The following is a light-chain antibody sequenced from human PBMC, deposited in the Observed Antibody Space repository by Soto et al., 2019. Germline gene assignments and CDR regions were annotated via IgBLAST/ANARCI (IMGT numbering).Light chain of an antibody. V-gene: IGLV2-8*01. CDR3: SSYAGSNNFVV. J-gene: IGLJ2*01. CDR2: EVS. Sequence: QSVLTQPPSASGSPGQSVTISCTGTSSDVGGYHYVSWYQQHPGKAPKLMIYEVSKRPSGVPDLFSGSKSGNTASLTVSGLKAEDEADYYCSSYAGSNNFVVFGGGTKLTVL. CDR1: SSDVGGYHY.